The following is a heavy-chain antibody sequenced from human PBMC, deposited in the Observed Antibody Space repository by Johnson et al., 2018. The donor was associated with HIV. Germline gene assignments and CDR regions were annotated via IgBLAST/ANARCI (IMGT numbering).Heavy chain of an antibody. CDR1: GFTFSIYD. CDR3: TIWRWGWAGQEALDI. Sequence: QLQPVDSGGGVVQPGGSLRLSCAASGFTFSIYDTHWVRQAPGKGLAWVAYIRSDGSDQKDVDSVKGRITISRDNSKNTVYLQMNSLRDEDTSVYYCTIWRWGWAGQEALDIWGPGTMVTVSS. V-gene: IGHV3-30*02. J-gene: IGHJ3*02. D-gene: IGHD5-24*01. CDR2: IRSDGSDQ.